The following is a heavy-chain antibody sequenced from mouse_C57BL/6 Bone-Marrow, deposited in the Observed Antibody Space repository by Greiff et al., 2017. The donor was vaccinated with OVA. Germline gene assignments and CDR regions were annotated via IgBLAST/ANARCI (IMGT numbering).Heavy chain of an antibody. Sequence: EVMLVESEGGLVQPGSSMKLSCTASGFTFSDYYMAWVRQVPEKGLEWVANINYDGSSTYYLDSLKSRFIISRDNAKNILYLQMSSLKSEDTATYYCARVPNWDTGYWYFDVWGTGTTVTVPS. CDR1: GFTFSDYY. D-gene: IGHD4-1*02. V-gene: IGHV5-16*01. CDR2: INYDGSST. CDR3: ARVPNWDTGYWYFDV. J-gene: IGHJ1*03.